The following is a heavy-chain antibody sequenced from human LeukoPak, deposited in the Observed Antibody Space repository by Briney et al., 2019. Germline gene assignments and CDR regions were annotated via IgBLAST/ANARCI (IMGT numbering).Heavy chain of an antibody. CDR3: AKDRRRSGSYYDGFASSDY. CDR1: GFTFSSYG. Sequence: PGGSLRLSCAASGFTFSSYGMSWVRQAPGKGLEWVSAISGSGGSTYYADSVKGRFTISRDNSKNTLYLQMNSLRAEDTAVYYCAKDRRRSGSYYDGFASSDYWGQGTLVTVSS. D-gene: IGHD1-26*01. CDR2: ISGSGGST. J-gene: IGHJ4*02. V-gene: IGHV3-23*01.